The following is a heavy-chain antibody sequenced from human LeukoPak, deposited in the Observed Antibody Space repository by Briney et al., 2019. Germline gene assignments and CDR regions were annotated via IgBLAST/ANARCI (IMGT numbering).Heavy chain of an antibody. CDR3: ARGPMSIITL. Sequence: PGGSLRLSCAASGFTFSSYSMNWVRQAPGKGLEWVSYISGSSSTIDYADSVKGRFTISRDNAKNSLYLQMNSLRAEDTAVYYCARGPMSIITLGGQGTLVTVSS. V-gene: IGHV3-48*04. CDR1: GFTFSSYS. CDR2: ISGSSSTI. D-gene: IGHD6-6*01. J-gene: IGHJ4*02.